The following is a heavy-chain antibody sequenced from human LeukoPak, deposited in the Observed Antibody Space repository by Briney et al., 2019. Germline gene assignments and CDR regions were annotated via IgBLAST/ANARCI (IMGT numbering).Heavy chain of an antibody. CDR3: ARGGDGYKDE. D-gene: IGHD5-24*01. CDR2: IYYSGST. CDR1: GGSISSYY. J-gene: IGHJ4*02. V-gene: IGHV4-59*01. Sequence: PSETLSLTCTVSGGSISSYYWSWIRQPPGKGLGWIGYIYYSGSTNYNPSLKSRVTISVDTSKNQFSLKLSSVTAADTAVYYCARGGDGYKDEWGQGTLVTVSS.